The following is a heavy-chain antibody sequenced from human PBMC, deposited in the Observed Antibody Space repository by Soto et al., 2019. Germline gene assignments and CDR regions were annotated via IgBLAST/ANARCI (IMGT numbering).Heavy chain of an antibody. D-gene: IGHD6-13*01. CDR1: GGTFSTHA. V-gene: IGHV1-69*12. J-gene: IGHJ3*02. CDR2: IIPIFSTT. CDR3: AREVAADGTFREDVFDI. Sequence: QVHLVQSGAEVKKPGSSVKVSCKAPGGTFSTHAINWVRQAPGQGLEWMGRIIPIFSTTNYAQKFQGRVTMTAEESTIIAYLELRSLKHDDTAVYYCAREVAADGTFREDVFDIWGQGTLVTVSS.